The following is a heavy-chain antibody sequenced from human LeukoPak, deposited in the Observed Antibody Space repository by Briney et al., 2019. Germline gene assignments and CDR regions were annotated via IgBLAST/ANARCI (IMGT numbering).Heavy chain of an antibody. CDR1: GFTFSSYG. CDR3: AKDSSADDSSGYSYYFDY. D-gene: IGHD3-22*01. Sequence: SXLLSCASSGFTFSSYGMHGGRQAPGKGWEGVAVISFDATNKYYADSGKGRFTISRDNSKNTLYLQMNSLRAEDTTVYYCAKDSSADDSSGYSYYFDYWGQGTLVTVSS. V-gene: IGHV3-30*18. J-gene: IGHJ4*02. CDR2: ISFDATNK.